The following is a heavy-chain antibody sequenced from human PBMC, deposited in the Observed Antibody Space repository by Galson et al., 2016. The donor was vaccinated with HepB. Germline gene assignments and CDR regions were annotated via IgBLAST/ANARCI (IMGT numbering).Heavy chain of an antibody. CDR2: INSYNGNT. CDR1: GYTFINYG. D-gene: IGHD2-21*01. CDR3: ARGRVVLIAIPDFDY. J-gene: IGHJ4*02. Sequence: SVKVSCKASGYTFINYGFTWVRQAPGQGLEWMGWINSYNGNTTYAQKFQGRVTMTTDTSTKIAYMELRSLRSDDTAVYFCARGRVVLIAIPDFDYWGQGTLVTVSS. V-gene: IGHV1-18*01.